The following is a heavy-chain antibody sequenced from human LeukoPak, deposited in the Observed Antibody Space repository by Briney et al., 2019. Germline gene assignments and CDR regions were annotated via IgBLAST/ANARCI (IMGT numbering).Heavy chain of an antibody. V-gene: IGHV3-9*01. CDR1: GFTFDDYA. Sequence: GGSLRLSCAASGFTFDDYAMHWVRHAPGKGLEWVSGISWNSGSIGYADSVKGRFTISRDNAKNSLYLQMNSLRAEDTALYYCAKGRNYDFWSGYPHFDYWGQGTLVTVSS. J-gene: IGHJ4*02. CDR3: AKGRNYDFWSGYPHFDY. D-gene: IGHD3-3*01. CDR2: ISWNSGSI.